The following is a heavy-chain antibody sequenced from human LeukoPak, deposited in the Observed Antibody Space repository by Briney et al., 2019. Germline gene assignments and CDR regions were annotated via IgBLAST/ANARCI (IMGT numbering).Heavy chain of an antibody. V-gene: IGHV1-8*02. D-gene: IGHD6-13*01. J-gene: IGHJ6*02. Sequence: AASVKVSCKASGYTFTGYYMHWVRQAPGQGLEWMGWMNPNSGNTGYAQKFQGRVTMTRNTSISTAYMELSSLRSEDTAVYYCARGHSSSWFTLGYYYGMDVWGQGTTVTVSS. CDR2: MNPNSGNT. CDR1: GYTFTGYY. CDR3: ARGHSSSWFTLGYYYGMDV.